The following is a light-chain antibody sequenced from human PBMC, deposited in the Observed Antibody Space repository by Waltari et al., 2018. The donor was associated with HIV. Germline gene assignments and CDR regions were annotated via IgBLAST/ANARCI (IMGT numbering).Light chain of an antibody. Sequence: EIVLTQSPATLSLSPRERATRSCRASQSVSSYLAWYQQKPGQAPRLLIYDASNRATGIPARFSGSGSGTDFTLTISSLEPEDFAVYYCQQRSNWPPRLTFGGGTKVEIK. J-gene: IGKJ4*01. CDR1: QSVSSY. CDR2: DAS. V-gene: IGKV3-11*01. CDR3: QQRSNWPPRLT.